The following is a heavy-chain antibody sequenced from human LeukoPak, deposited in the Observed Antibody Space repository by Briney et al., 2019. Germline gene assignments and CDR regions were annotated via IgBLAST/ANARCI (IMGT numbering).Heavy chain of an antibody. Sequence: ETLSLTCTVSGGSISSGGYYWSWIRQPPGKGLEWIGEINHSGSTNYNPSLKSRVTISVDTSKNQFSLKLSSVTAADTAVYYCARIPMAYCSSTSCYPVGMDVWGQGTTVTVSS. D-gene: IGHD2-2*01. CDR2: INHSGST. V-gene: IGHV4-39*07. CDR3: ARIPMAYCSSTSCYPVGMDV. J-gene: IGHJ6*02. CDR1: GGSISSGGYY.